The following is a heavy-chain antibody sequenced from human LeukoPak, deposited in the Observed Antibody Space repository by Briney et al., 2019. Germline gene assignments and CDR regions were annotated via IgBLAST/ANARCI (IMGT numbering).Heavy chain of an antibody. CDR3: AREVDSMNYYYYYYMDV. CDR2: IYTSGST. V-gene: IGHV4-4*07. D-gene: IGHD4-11*01. Sequence: SETLSLTCTVSGGSISSYYRSWIRQPAGKGLEWIGRIYTSGSTNYNPSLKSRVTISVDTSKNQFSLKLSSVTAADTAVYYCAREVDSMNYYYYYYMDVWGKGTTVTVSS. CDR1: GGSISSYY. J-gene: IGHJ6*03.